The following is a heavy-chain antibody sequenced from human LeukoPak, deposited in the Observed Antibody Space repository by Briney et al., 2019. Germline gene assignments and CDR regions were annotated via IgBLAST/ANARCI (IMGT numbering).Heavy chain of an antibody. V-gene: IGHV3-23*01. Sequence: GGSLRLSCVASGFTFSSYWMSWVRQAPGKGLEWVSAISGSGGSTYYADSVKGRFTISRDNSKNKLYLQMNSLRAEDTAVYYCAKYGSGSHFDYWGQGTLVTVSS. CDR2: ISGSGGST. CDR3: AKYGSGSHFDY. CDR1: GFTFSSYW. D-gene: IGHD3-10*01. J-gene: IGHJ4*02.